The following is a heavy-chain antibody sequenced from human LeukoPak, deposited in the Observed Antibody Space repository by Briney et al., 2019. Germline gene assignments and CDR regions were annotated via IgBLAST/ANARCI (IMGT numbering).Heavy chain of an antibody. CDR3: ARRPNYGSGSKNYYYYGMDV. V-gene: IGHV4-34*01. CDR1: GGSFSGYY. Sequence: SETLSLTCAVYGGSFSGYYWSWIRQPPGKGLEWIGEINHSGSTNYNPSLKSRVTISVDTSKNQFSLKLSSVTAADTAVYYCARRPNYGSGSKNYYYYGMDVWGQGTTVTVSS. CDR2: INHSGST. J-gene: IGHJ6*02. D-gene: IGHD3-10*01.